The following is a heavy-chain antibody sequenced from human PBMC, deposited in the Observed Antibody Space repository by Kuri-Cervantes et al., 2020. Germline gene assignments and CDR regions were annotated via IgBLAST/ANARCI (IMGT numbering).Heavy chain of an antibody. CDR2: ISAYNGNT. J-gene: IGHJ4*02. CDR1: GYTFTSYG. V-gene: IGHV1-18*01. Sequence: ASVKVSCKASGYTFTSYGISWVRQAPGQGLEWMGWISAYNGNTKYSQKFQRRVTITRDTSASTAYMELSSLRSEDTAVYYCASLLLWFGELPPRGDYWGQGTLVTVSS. D-gene: IGHD3-10*01. CDR3: ASLLLWFGELPPRGDY.